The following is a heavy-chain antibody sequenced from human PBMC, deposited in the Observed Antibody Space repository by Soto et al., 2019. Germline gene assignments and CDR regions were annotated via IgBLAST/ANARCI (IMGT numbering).Heavy chain of an antibody. CDR1: GFTFSAYW. CDR2: ISDDGSTA. Sequence: GSLRLSCSVSGFTFSAYWMHWVRQVPGKGLTWVSRISDDGSTATYADSVKGRFAISRDNAKNSLYLEMNTLRADDSGLYYCARGPRVSSTGTGAHWGRGTLVTVSS. V-gene: IGHV3-74*01. D-gene: IGHD1-1*01. CDR3: ARGPRVSSTGTGAH. J-gene: IGHJ4*02.